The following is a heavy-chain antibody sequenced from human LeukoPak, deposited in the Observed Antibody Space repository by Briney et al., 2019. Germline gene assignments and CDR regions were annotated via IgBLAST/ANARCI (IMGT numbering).Heavy chain of an antibody. Sequence: SETLSLTCAVYGGSFSGYYWSWIRQPPGKGLEWIGEINHSGSTNYNPSFKSRVTISVDTSKNQFSLKLSSVTAADTAVYYCARGRFIARKYCSSTSCQGYWYFDLWGRGTLVTVSS. CDR2: INHSGST. D-gene: IGHD2-2*01. CDR3: ARGRFIARKYCSSTSCQGYWYFDL. CDR1: GGSFSGYY. J-gene: IGHJ2*01. V-gene: IGHV4-34*01.